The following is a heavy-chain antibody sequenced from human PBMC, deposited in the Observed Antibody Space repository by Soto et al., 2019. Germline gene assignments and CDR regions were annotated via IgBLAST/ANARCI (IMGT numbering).Heavy chain of an antibody. Sequence: ASVKVSCKASGYTFTGYYMHWVRQAPGQGLEWMGWINPNSGGTNYAQKFQGRVTMTRDTSISTAYMELSRLRSDDTAVYYCAREGDGYTTYNWFDPWGQGTPVTVSS. J-gene: IGHJ5*02. CDR1: GYTFTGYY. CDR3: AREGDGYTTYNWFDP. D-gene: IGHD5-12*01. CDR2: INPNSGGT. V-gene: IGHV1-2*02.